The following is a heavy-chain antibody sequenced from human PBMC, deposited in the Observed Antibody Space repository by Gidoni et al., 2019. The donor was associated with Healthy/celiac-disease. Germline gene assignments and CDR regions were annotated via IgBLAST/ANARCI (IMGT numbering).Heavy chain of an antibody. Sequence: HVQLQASGPGLVKPSETLSLTCTVSGGSISSYYWSWIRQPPGKGLEWIGYIYYSGSTNYNPSLKSRVTISVDTSKNQFSLKLSSVTAADTAVYYCARGLEWELFDYWGQGTLVTVSS. CDR1: GGSISSYY. D-gene: IGHD1-26*01. V-gene: IGHV4-59*01. J-gene: IGHJ4*02. CDR3: ARGLEWELFDY. CDR2: IYYSGST.